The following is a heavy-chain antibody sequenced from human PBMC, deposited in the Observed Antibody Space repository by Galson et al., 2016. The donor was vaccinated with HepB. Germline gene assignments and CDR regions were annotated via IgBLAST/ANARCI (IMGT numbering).Heavy chain of an antibody. D-gene: IGHD4-23*01. J-gene: IGHJ4*02. V-gene: IGHV1-2*02. CDR3: VRDPGYGGSCLDY. CDR1: GYTFTGHY. CDR2: INPNRGGT. Sequence: SVKVSCKASGYTFTGHYIHWVRQAPGQGLEWLGWINPNRGGTNFAQKFQGRVTMTGDTSITTVYMELTRLRSDDTAVYYCVRDPGYGGSCLDYWGQGTQVSVSA.